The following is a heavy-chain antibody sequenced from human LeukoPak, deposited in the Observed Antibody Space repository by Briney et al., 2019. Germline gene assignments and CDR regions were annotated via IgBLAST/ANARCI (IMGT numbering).Heavy chain of an antibody. CDR2: ISPAGDST. Sequence: PGGSLRLSCTASGFTFSDYSMSWVRQAPGAGLEWVSAISPAGDSTTDADSVKGRFTISRDNSKSTLYLQMNGLTAEDTALYYCAKIQWVGGGPFDFWGLGTLLIVSS. CDR3: AKIQWVGGGPFDF. CDR1: GFTFSDYS. V-gene: IGHV3-23*01. J-gene: IGHJ4*02. D-gene: IGHD6-19*01.